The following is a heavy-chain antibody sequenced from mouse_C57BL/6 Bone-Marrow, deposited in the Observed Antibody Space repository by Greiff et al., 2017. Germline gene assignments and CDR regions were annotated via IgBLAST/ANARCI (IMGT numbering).Heavy chain of an antibody. J-gene: IGHJ4*01. D-gene: IGHD1-1*01. V-gene: IGHV5-6*02. CDR3: ARRGYYDGLLYAKDL. Sequence: EVKVVESGGDLVKPGGSLKLSCAASGFTFSSYGMSWVRQTPDKRLEWVATISSGGSYTYYPDSVKGRFTISRDNAKNTLYLQMSSLKSEDTAMYYCARRGYYDGLLYAKDLWGRGTAVTVTS. CDR2: ISSGGSYT. CDR1: GFTFSSYG.